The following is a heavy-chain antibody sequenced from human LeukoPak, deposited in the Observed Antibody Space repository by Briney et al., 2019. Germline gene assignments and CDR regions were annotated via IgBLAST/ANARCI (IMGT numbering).Heavy chain of an antibody. J-gene: IGHJ4*02. D-gene: IGHD5-18*01. CDR2: ISWNSGSI. V-gene: IGHV3-9*01. CDR3: AKGHTAMVTTPPDY. Sequence: GGSLRLSCAASGFTFDDYAMHWVRQAPGKGLEWVSGISWNSGSIGYADSVKGRFTISRDNAKNSPYLQMNSLRAEDTALYYCAKGHTAMVTTPPDYWGQGTLVTVSS. CDR1: GFTFDDYA.